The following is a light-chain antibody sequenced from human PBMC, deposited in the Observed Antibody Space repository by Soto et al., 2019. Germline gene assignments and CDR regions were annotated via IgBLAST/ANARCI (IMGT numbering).Light chain of an antibody. CDR2: KAS. Sequence: DIQMTQSPSTLSASVGDRVTITCRASQSISSWLAWYQQKSGKAPKLLIYKASSLESGVPSRFSGSGSGTEFTLTISSLQPDDFATYYCQQYNSYGTATFGQGTKVEIK. CDR1: QSISSW. V-gene: IGKV1-5*03. CDR3: QQYNSYGTAT. J-gene: IGKJ1*01.